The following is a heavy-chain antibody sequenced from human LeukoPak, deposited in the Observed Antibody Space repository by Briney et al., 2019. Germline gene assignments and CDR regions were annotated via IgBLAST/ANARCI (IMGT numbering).Heavy chain of an antibody. J-gene: IGHJ6*03. D-gene: IGHD5-24*01. CDR3: ARVNRDGYNIYYYYYMDV. CDR2: INPSGGST. V-gene: IGHV1-46*01. CDR1: GYTFTSYY. Sequence: ASVKVSCKASGYTFTSYYMHWVRQAPGQGLEWMGIINPSGGSTSYAQKFQGRVTMTRDMSTSTVYMELSSLRSEDTAVYYCARVNRDGYNIYYYYYMDVWGKGTTVTVSS.